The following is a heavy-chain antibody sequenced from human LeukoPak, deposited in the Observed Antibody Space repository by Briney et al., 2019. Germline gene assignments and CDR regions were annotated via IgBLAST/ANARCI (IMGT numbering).Heavy chain of an antibody. Sequence: KPSETLSLTCAVYGGSITGYYWSWIRQTPGRGLEWVGEIHYTGATSYNPSLKSRATISTDTSKNQFSLRLSSVTAADTAVYYCARENILTGYCFDFWGQGALVTVSS. CDR3: ARENILTGYCFDF. D-gene: IGHD3-9*01. V-gene: IGHV4-34*01. CDR2: IHYTGAT. J-gene: IGHJ4*02. CDR1: GGSITGYY.